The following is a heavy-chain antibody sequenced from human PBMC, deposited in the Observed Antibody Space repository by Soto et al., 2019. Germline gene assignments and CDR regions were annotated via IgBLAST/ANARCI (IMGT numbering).Heavy chain of an antibody. Sequence: ASVKVSCKASGYTLTGYYMHWVRQAPGQGLEWMGWINPNSAGTNYAQKFQGWVTMTRDTSISTAYMELSRLRSDDTAVYYCARLYCTSTSCYRGAFDIWGQGTMVTVSS. CDR2: INPNSAGT. CDR3: ARLYCTSTSCYRGAFDI. CDR1: GYTLTGYY. V-gene: IGHV1-2*04. D-gene: IGHD2-2*02. J-gene: IGHJ3*02.